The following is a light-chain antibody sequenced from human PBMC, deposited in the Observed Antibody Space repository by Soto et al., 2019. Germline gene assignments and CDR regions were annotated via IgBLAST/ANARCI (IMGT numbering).Light chain of an antibody. J-gene: IGKJ1*01. CDR1: QSIRNK. CDR2: GAS. CDR3: QQYGSSGT. V-gene: IGKV3-20*01. Sequence: IVLTQSPGTLSLSPGERATLSCRASQSIRNKLAWYQQRPGQAPTLVIYGASTRATGVPASFRGSGSGTDFTLTISRLEPEDFAVYYCQQYGSSGTFGQGTKVDIK.